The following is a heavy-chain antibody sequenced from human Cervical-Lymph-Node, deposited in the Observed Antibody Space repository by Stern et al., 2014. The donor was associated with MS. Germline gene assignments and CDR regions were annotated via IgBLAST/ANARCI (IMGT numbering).Heavy chain of an antibody. J-gene: IGHJ4*02. CDR2: ISFDGSNE. CDR1: GFTFRSYG. D-gene: IGHD3-9*01. Sequence: VQLVESGGGVVQPGRSLRLSCAASGFTFRSYGMHWVRQAPGKGLEWVAVISFDGSNEYYADSVKGRFTISRDNSKNTLYLQMTSLRAEDTAVYYCAKDRSADWDYWGQGTLVTVSS. V-gene: IGHV3-30*18. CDR3: AKDRSADWDY.